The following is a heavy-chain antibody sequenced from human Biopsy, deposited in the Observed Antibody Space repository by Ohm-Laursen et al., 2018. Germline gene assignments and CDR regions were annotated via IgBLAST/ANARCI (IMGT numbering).Heavy chain of an antibody. CDR2: FYSSGSS. V-gene: IGHV4-4*07. Sequence: SETLSLTCIVSGDSISNSYWTWIRQPAGKGLEWIGRFYSSGSSSYNPSLKSRVTMSIDASMNQFSLTLTSVTAADTAVYYRARTPGKAVAGRFLDLWGRGTLVTVSS. CDR3: ARTPGKAVAGRFLDL. J-gene: IGHJ2*01. D-gene: IGHD6-19*01. CDR1: GDSISNSY.